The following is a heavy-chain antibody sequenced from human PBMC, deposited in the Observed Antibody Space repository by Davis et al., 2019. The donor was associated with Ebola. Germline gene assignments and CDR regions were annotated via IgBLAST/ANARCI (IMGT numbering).Heavy chain of an antibody. Sequence: AASVKVSCKISGYTFTSYDVNWVRQATGQGLEWMGWLSPNSDNTYYAQKFQGRVTMTSDTSINTAYLELSSLRSDDTAVYYCARGLPGIDIWGQGTMITVSS. V-gene: IGHV1-8*01. CDR3: ARGLPGIDI. CDR2: LSPNSDNT. D-gene: IGHD1-1*01. J-gene: IGHJ3*02. CDR1: GYTFTSYD.